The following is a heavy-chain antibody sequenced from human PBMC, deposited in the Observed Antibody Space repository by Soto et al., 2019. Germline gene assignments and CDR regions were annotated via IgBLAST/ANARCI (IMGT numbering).Heavy chain of an antibody. Sequence: GGSLRLSCAASGFTFTTAWINWVRQAPGKGLEWVGRIKSKTDGGTPDFAAPVRGRFAISRDDSKSMVYLQMNSLRAEDTAVYYCASGVAAAGMPYYYYYMDVWGKGTTVTVSS. D-gene: IGHD6-13*01. CDR3: ASGVAAAGMPYYYYYMDV. CDR1: GFTFTTAW. J-gene: IGHJ6*03. V-gene: IGHV3-15*07. CDR2: IKSKTDGGTP.